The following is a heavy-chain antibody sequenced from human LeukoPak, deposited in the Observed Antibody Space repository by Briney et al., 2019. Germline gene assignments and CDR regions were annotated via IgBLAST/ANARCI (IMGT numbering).Heavy chain of an antibody. V-gene: IGHV3-21*01. CDR1: GFTFSSYG. D-gene: IGHD6-13*01. CDR2: ISSSSSYI. CDR3: ARSLAAAGPSNYYYMDV. Sequence: KPGGSLRLSCAASGFTFSSYGMSWVRQAPGKGLEWVSSISSSSSYIYYADSVKGRFTISRDNAKNSLYLQMNSLRAEDTAVYYCARSLAAAGPSNYYYMDVWGKGTTVTISS. J-gene: IGHJ6*03.